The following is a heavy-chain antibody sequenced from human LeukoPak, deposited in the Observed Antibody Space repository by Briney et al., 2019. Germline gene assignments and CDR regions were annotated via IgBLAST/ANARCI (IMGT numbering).Heavy chain of an antibody. Sequence: GSSVKVSCKASGGTFSSYAISWVRQAPGQGLEWMGRIIPIFGIANYAQKFQGRVTITADKSTSTAYMELSSLRSEDTAVYYCARAMTATYCSGGSCLSYWGQGTLATVSS. CDR3: ARAMTATYCSGGSCLSY. CDR2: IIPIFGIA. D-gene: IGHD2-15*01. J-gene: IGHJ4*02. CDR1: GGTFSSYA. V-gene: IGHV1-69*04.